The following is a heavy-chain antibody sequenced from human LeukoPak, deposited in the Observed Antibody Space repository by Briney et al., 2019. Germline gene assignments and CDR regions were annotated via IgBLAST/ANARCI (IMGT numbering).Heavy chain of an antibody. Sequence: SETLSLTCTVCGVSISSSNSYWGWIRQPPGKGLEWIVSIYYTGKTYYNASLKSRVTISIDTSKNQISPRLTSVTATNTAIYYCARQTGSGLFILPGGQGTLVTVSS. J-gene: IGHJ4*02. V-gene: IGHV4-39*01. D-gene: IGHD3/OR15-3a*01. CDR3: ARQTGSGLFILP. CDR1: GVSISSSNSY. CDR2: IYYTGKT.